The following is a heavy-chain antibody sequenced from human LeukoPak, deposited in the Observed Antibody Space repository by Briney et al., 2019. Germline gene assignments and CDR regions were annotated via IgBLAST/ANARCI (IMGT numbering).Heavy chain of an antibody. D-gene: IGHD3-10*01. CDR3: ARGPDRAEAFDI. V-gene: IGHV4-59*01. CDR1: GGSISSYY. J-gene: IGHJ3*02. Sequence: PSATLSLTCTVSGGSISSYYWSWIRQPPGKGLEWIGDIYYSVSTNYNPSLKSRVTISVDTSKTQFSLKLSSVTAADTAVYYCARGPDRAEAFDIWGQGTMVTVSS. CDR2: IYYSVST.